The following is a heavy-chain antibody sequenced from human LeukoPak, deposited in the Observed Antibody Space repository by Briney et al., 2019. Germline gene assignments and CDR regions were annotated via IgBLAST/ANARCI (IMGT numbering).Heavy chain of an antibody. D-gene: IGHD2-21*02. CDR3: ARRLTXYDCFDP. CDR1: GDSVSSNSVT. V-gene: IGHV6-1*01. CDR2: TYYRSTWYN. Sequence: SQTLSLTCAISGDSVSSNSVTWNWIRQSPTRGLEWLGRTYYRSTWYNDYAVSVRGRITVNPDTSKNQFSLHLNSVTPEDTAVYYCARRLTXYDCFDPWGXGXXVXVSS. J-gene: IGHJ5*02.